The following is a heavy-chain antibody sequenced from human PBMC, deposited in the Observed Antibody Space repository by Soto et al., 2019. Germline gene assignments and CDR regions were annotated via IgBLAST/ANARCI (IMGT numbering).Heavy chain of an antibody. J-gene: IGHJ4*02. V-gene: IGHV3-74*01. CDR1: GFTFSSKW. Sequence: GGSLRLSCAASGFTFSSKWMHWVRQVPGKGLEYVSRINSDGSSTTYADSVKGRFTISRDNAKSTLYLQMNSLRAEDTAVYYCASRNDNIDYPLIDYWGQGTLVTVSS. CDR2: INSDGSST. D-gene: IGHD3-9*01. CDR3: ASRNDNIDYPLIDY.